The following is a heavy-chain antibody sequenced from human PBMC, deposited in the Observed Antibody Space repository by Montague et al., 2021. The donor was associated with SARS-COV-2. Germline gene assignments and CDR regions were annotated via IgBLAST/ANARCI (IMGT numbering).Heavy chain of an antibody. CDR3: ARGHLSVSMIVVVFTSASYYFGY. CDR1: GGSFGDDH. J-gene: IGHJ4*02. V-gene: IGHV4-34*01. D-gene: IGHD3-22*01. Sequence: SETLSLTCAVYGGSFGDDHWSWIRQPPGKGLEWIGDIKHSRSTNYNPSLKSRATISVDTSKNQFSLKLTSVTAADTAVYFCARGHLSVSMIVVVFTSASYYFGYWGRGAPVTVSS. CDR2: IKHSRST.